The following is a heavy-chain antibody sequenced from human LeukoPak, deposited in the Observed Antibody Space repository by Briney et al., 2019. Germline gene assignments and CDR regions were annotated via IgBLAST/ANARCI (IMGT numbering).Heavy chain of an antibody. D-gene: IGHD3-22*01. J-gene: IGHJ4*02. CDR1: GFTFSSYE. V-gene: IGHV3-43*02. Sequence: GGSLRLSCAASGFTFSSYEMNWVRQAPGKGLEWVSLISGDGGSTYYADSVKGRFTISRDNSKNSLYLQMNSLRTEDTALYYCAKDSYYDSSGYYSFDYWGQGTLVTVSS. CDR3: AKDSYYDSSGYYSFDY. CDR2: ISGDGGST.